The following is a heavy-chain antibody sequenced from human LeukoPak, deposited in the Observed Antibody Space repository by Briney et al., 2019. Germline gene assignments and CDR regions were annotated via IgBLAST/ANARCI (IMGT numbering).Heavy chain of an antibody. Sequence: ASVKVSCKASGYTFTGYYMHWVRQAPGQGLEWMGWINPNSGGTNYAQKFQGRVTMTRDTSISTAYMELSRLRSDDTAVYYCARERPKTANPLDYWGQGTLVTVSP. D-gene: IGHD5-18*01. V-gene: IGHV1-2*02. CDR2: INPNSGGT. CDR3: ARERPKTANPLDY. CDR1: GYTFTGYY. J-gene: IGHJ4*02.